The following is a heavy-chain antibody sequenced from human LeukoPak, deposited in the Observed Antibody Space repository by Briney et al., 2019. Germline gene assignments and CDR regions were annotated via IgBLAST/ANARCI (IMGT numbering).Heavy chain of an antibody. CDR1: GFTFSSYG. CDR3: AKEIYHGSGSYPDY. Sequence: GGSLRLSCAASGFTFSSYGMHWVRQVPGKGLEWVALISHDGSNKYYADYVKGRFTISRDNSKNTVYLQMNSLRPEDTAVYYCAKEIYHGSGSYPDYWGQGTLVTVSS. J-gene: IGHJ4*02. V-gene: IGHV3-30*18. D-gene: IGHD3-10*01. CDR2: ISHDGSNK.